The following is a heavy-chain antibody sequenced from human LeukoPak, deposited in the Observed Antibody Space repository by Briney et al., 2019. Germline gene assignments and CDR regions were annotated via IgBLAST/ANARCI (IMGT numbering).Heavy chain of an antibody. V-gene: IGHV1-18*01. J-gene: IGHJ1*01. CDR2: ISAYNGNT. Sequence: ASVKVSCKASGYTFTSYGISWVRQAPGQGLEWMGWISAYNGNTNYAQKLQGRVTMTTDTSTSTAYMELRSLRSDDTAVYYCAREGDCGGDCYPGYFQHWGQGTLVTVSS. CDR3: AREGDCGGDCYPGYFQH. D-gene: IGHD2-21*02. CDR1: GYTFTSYG.